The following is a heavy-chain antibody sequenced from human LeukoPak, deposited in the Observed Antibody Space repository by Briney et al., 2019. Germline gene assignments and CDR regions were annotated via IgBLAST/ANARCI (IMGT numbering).Heavy chain of an antibody. CDR2: ISYDGSNK. CDR1: GFTFSSYS. D-gene: IGHD5-18*01. CDR3: ARTNTAMADLLSY. V-gene: IGHV3-30*03. J-gene: IGHJ4*02. Sequence: GGSLRLSCAASGFTFSSYSMNWVRQAPGKGLEWVAVISYDGSNKYYADSVKGRFTISRDNSKNTLYLQMNSLRAEDTAVYYCARTNTAMADLLSYWGQGTLVTVS.